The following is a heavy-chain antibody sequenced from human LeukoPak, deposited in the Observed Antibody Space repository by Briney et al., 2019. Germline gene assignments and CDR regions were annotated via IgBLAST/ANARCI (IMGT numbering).Heavy chain of an antibody. Sequence: ASVKVSXKASGYTFTGYYMHWVRQAPGQGLEWMGRINPNSGGTNYAQKFQGRVTMTRDTSISTAYMELSRLRSDDTAVYYCARGYCSGGSCPTFFDYWGQGTLVTVSS. J-gene: IGHJ4*02. CDR1: GYTFTGYY. CDR2: INPNSGGT. CDR3: ARGYCSGGSCPTFFDY. V-gene: IGHV1-2*06. D-gene: IGHD2-15*01.